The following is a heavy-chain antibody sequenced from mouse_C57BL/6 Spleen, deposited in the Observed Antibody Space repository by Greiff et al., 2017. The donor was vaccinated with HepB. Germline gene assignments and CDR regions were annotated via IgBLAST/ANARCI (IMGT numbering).Heavy chain of an antibody. D-gene: IGHD2-1*01. J-gene: IGHJ4*01. Sequence: QVQLQQPGAELVRPGSSVKLSCKASGYTFTSYWMHWVKQRPIQSLEWIGNIDPSDSETHYNQKFKDKATLTVDKSSSTAYMQLSSLTSEDSAVYYCARFPYGNYAMDYWGQGTSVTVSS. V-gene: IGHV1-52*01. CDR1: GYTFTSYW. CDR3: ARFPYGNYAMDY. CDR2: IDPSDSET.